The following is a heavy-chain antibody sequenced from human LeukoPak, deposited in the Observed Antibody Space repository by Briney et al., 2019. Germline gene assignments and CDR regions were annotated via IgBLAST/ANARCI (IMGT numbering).Heavy chain of an antibody. J-gene: IGHJ6*02. CDR3: ASVPGLDYYYYYGMDV. CDR2: ISAYNGNI. CDR1: GYTFTSYG. D-gene: IGHD6-19*01. V-gene: IGHV1-18*01. Sequence: ASVKVSCKASGYTFTSYGISWVRQAPGQGLEWMGWISAYNGNINYAQKLQGRVTMTTDTSTSTAYMELRSLRSDDTAVYYCASVPGLDYYYYYGMDVWGQGTTVTVSS.